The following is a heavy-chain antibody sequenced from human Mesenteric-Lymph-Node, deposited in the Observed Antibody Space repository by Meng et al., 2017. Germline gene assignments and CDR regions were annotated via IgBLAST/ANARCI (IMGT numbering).Heavy chain of an antibody. Sequence: QLQRWGAGLVTPTLTSSLTCDGMGGSVACYSWSWICQPPGKGLDFMVKINHSGSTNYNPSLKSRVTISVDTSKNQFSLKLSSVTAADSAVYYCARGGYGDYDKRIFDPWGQGTLVTVSS. V-gene: IGHV4-34*01. D-gene: IGHD4-17*01. CDR3: ARGGYGDYDKRIFDP. CDR2: INHSGST. CDR1: GGSVACYS. J-gene: IGHJ5*02.